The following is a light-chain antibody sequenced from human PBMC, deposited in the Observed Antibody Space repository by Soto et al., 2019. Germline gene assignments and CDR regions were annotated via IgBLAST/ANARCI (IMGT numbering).Light chain of an antibody. J-gene: IGKJ1*01. CDR2: GAT. Sequence: IQITQSPSTLSSSLGDRVTITFRASQSISSWLAWYQQKPGKAPKLLIYGATSLESGVPSRFSGSGSGTEFTLTISILQPDDFATYYCQQYNSYPSFGQGTKVDIK. V-gene: IGKV1-5*01. CDR1: QSISSW. CDR3: QQYNSYPS.